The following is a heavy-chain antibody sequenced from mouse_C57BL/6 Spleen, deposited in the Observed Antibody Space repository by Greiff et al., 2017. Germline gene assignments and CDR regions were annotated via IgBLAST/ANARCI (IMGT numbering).Heavy chain of an antibody. CDR2: ISDGGSYT. J-gene: IGHJ1*03. CDR1: GFTFSSYA. V-gene: IGHV5-4*01. Sequence: EVKLVESGGGLVKPGGSLKLSCAASGFTFSSYAMSWVRQTPEKRLEWVATISDGGSYTYYPDNVKGRFTISRDNAKNNLYLQMSHLKSEDTAMYYCARDRKGNYDWYFDVWGTGTTVTVSS. D-gene: IGHD2-1*01. CDR3: ARDRKGNYDWYFDV.